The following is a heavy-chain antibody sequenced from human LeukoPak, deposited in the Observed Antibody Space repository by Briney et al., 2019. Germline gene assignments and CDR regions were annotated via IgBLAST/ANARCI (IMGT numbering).Heavy chain of an antibody. CDR2: IYYSGST. V-gene: IGHV4-59*08. J-gene: IGHJ3*02. CDR3: ARSHVLLWFGELFNHAFDI. D-gene: IGHD3-10*01. Sequence: PSETLSLTCTVSGGSISSYYWSWLRQPPGKGLEWIGYIYYSGSTNYNPSLKSRVTISVDTSKNQFSLKLSSVTAADTAVYYCARSHVLLWFGELFNHAFDIWGQGTMVTVSS. CDR1: GGSISSYY.